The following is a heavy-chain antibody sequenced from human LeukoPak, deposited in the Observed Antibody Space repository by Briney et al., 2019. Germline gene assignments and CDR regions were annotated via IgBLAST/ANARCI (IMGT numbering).Heavy chain of an antibody. V-gene: IGHV4-34*01. CDR1: GGSFSGYY. J-gene: IGHJ4*02. Sequence: SETLSLTCAVYGGSFSGYYWSWIRQPPGKGLEWIGEINHSGSTNYNPSLKSRVTISVDTSKNQFSLKLSSVTAADTAVYYCGRGGGSGWYVDYWGQGTLVTVSS. D-gene: IGHD6-19*01. CDR2: INHSGST. CDR3: GRGGGSGWYVDY.